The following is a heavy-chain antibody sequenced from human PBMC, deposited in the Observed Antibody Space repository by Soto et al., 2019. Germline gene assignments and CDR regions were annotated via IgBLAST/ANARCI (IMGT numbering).Heavy chain of an antibody. Sequence: SETLSLTCTVSGGSISSGDYYWSWIRQPPGKGLEWIGYIYYSGSTYYNPSLKSRVTISVDTSKNQFSLKLSSVTAADTAVYYCARDYGVDLYYFDYWGQGTLVTVSS. V-gene: IGHV4-30-4*01. CDR1: GGSISSGDYY. CDR3: ARDYGVDLYYFDY. J-gene: IGHJ4*02. D-gene: IGHD4-17*01. CDR2: IYYSGST.